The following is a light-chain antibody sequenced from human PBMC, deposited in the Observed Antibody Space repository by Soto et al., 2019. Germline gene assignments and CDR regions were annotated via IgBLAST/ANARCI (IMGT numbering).Light chain of an antibody. CDR1: SNDVGNYDL. J-gene: IGLJ2*01. V-gene: IGLV2-23*02. CDR2: EVI. CDR3: CSYAGRNTPVV. Sequence: QSALTQPASVSGSPGQSITISCTGTSNDVGNYDLVSWYQQYPGEAPKLMIYEVIKRPSGVSNRFSASKSGNMASLTISGLQPEDEADYYCCSYAGRNTPVVFGGGTQLTVL.